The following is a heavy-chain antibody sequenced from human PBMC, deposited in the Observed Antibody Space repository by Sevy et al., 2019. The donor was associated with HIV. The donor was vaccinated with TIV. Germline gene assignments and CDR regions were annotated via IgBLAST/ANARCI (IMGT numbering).Heavy chain of an antibody. CDR3: VREGVGGYSYSLDC. CDR1: GFSFSNYA. CDR2: IWNDGNDK. J-gene: IGHJ4*02. D-gene: IGHD5-18*01. Sequence: GGSLRLSCVASGFSFSNYAMHWVRQAPGKGLEWVAVIWNDGNDKSYADSVKGRFTISRDNAKNTLYLQMNSLRAEDTAVYYCVREGVGGYSYSLDCWGQGTLVTVSS. V-gene: IGHV3-33*01.